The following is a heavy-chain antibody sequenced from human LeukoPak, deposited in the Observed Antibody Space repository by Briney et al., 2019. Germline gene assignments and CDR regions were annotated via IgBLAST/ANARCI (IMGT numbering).Heavy chain of an antibody. CDR1: GGTFSSYA. V-gene: IGHV1-69*13. CDR2: IIPIFGTA. J-gene: IGHJ6*03. Sequence: SVKVSCKASGGTFSSYAISWVRQAPGQGLEWMGGIIPIFGTANYAQKFQGRVTITADESTSTAYMELSSLRSEDTAVYYCARPSDIVVVPAAIKDYYYYMDVWGKGTTVTVSS. CDR3: ARPSDIVVVPAAIKDYYYYMDV. D-gene: IGHD2-2*01.